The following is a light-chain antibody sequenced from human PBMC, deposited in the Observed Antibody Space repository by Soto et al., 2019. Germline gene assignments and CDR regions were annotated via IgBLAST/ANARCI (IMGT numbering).Light chain of an antibody. CDR2: GAS. J-gene: IGKJ1*01. V-gene: IGKV3-15*01. CDR1: QSVSID. Sequence: ELVRTKSPATVPVAPVEMFTLYCRASQSVSIDLAWYQQKPGQAPRLLIYGASTRATDIPATFTGSGSGTEVTLTISSLQSEDGAVDYCQKYNTWPRKCGQGNTGAIK. CDR3: QKYNTWPRK.